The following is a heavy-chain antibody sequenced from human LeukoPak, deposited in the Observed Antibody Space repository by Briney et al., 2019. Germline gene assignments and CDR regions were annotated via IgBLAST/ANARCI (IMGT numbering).Heavy chain of an antibody. CDR3: ARGDTAMVTLDY. Sequence: ASVTVSCKASGGTFSSYAISWVRQAPGQGLEWMGGIIPIFGTANYAQKFQGRVTITADESTSTAYMELSSLRSEDTAVYYCARGDTAMVTLDYWGQGTLVTVSS. V-gene: IGHV1-69*13. CDR1: GGTFSSYA. D-gene: IGHD5-18*01. J-gene: IGHJ4*02. CDR2: IIPIFGTA.